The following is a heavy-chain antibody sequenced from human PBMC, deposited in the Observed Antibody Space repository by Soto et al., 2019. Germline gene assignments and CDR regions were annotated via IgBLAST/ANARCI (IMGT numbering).Heavy chain of an antibody. CDR1: GFTLSSYW. J-gene: IGHJ4*02. CDR3: TSGPPMYCSSSSCYASPFDD. D-gene: IGHD2-2*01. Sequence: EVQLVESGGGLVQPGGSLRLSCAASGFTLSSYWMHWVRQAPGKGLVWVSRINSDGSSTSYADSVKGRFTISRDNAKNTLYLPMNSLRAEDTAVYYCTSGPPMYCSSSSCYASPFDDWGQGTLVTVSS. V-gene: IGHV3-74*01. CDR2: INSDGSST.